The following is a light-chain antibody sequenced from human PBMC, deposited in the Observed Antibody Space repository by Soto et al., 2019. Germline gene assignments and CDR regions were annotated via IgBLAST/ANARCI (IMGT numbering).Light chain of an antibody. CDR3: QSYDSSLSALC. CDR1: SSNIGAGYD. J-gene: IGLJ1*01. V-gene: IGLV1-40*01. Sequence: QSVLTQPPSVSGAPGQRVTISCTGSSSNIGAGYDVHWYQQLPGTAPKLLIYGNSNRPSGVPDRFSGSKSGTSASLAITGLQAEDEADYYCQSYDSSLSALCFGTGTKLTVL. CDR2: GNS.